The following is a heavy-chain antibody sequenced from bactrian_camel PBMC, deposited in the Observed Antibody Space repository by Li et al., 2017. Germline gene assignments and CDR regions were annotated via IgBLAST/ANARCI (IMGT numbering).Heavy chain of an antibody. J-gene: IGHJ4*01. V-gene: IGHV3S31*01. Sequence: VQLVESGGALVQPGGSLRLSCVASGFTFSNAAMSWVRQAPGKGFEWVSSINSEGGSTYYVDSVKGRATISRDNANNTLTLLMNNLKPEDTAVYYCVRGTRSMGSYNFWGQGTQVTVS. CDR2: INSEGGST. D-gene: IGHD5*01. CDR1: GFTFSNAA. CDR3: VRGTRSMGSYNF.